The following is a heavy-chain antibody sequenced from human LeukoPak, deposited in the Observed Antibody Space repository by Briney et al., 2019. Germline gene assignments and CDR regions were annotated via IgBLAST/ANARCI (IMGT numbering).Heavy chain of an antibody. J-gene: IGHJ4*02. CDR2: IYSGGST. D-gene: IGHD3-10*01. CDR1: GFTVSSNY. Sequence: GGSLRLSCAASGFTVSSNYMSWVRQAPGKGLEWVSVIYSGGSTYYADSVKGRFTISRDNSKNTLYLQMNSLRAEDTAVYYCARSMRFGELFIDYWGQGTLVTVSS. CDR3: ARSMRFGELFIDY. V-gene: IGHV3-53*01.